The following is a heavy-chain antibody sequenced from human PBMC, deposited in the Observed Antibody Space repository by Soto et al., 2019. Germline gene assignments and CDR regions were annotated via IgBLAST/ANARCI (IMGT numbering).Heavy chain of an antibody. Sequence: SETLSLTCTVSGGSISGYYWSWIRQPAGKGLEWIGRFYTSGSTNYNPSLKSRVAMSVDTSKNQFSLKLSSVTAADTAVYYCARDFYDFWSGSLLYYFDYWGQGTLVTVSS. D-gene: IGHD3-3*01. V-gene: IGHV4-4*07. CDR3: ARDFYDFWSGSLLYYFDY. CDR1: GGSISGYY. CDR2: FYTSGST. J-gene: IGHJ4*02.